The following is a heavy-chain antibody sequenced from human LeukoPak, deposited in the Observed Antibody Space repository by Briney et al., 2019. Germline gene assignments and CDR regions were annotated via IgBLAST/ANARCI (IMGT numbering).Heavy chain of an antibody. J-gene: IGHJ4*02. D-gene: IGHD3-3*01. Sequence: SETLSLTCTVSGGSISSYYWSWIRQPPGKGLEWIGYIYYSGSTNYNPSLKSRVTISVDTSKNQFSLKLSSVTAAGTAVYYCARAISYYDFWSGYLDPPYYFDYWGQGTLVTVSS. CDR3: ARAISYYDFWSGYLDPPYYFDY. CDR2: IYYSGST. CDR1: GGSISSYY. V-gene: IGHV4-59*01.